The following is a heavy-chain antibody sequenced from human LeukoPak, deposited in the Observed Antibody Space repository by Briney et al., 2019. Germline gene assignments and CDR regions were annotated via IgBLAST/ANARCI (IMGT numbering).Heavy chain of an antibody. D-gene: IGHD2-15*01. J-gene: IGHJ3*02. V-gene: IGHV1-24*01. CDR3: AAGYCSGGSCYSFHDAFDI. CDR1: GYTLTELS. Sequence: GASAKVSCKVSGYTLTELSMHWVRQAPGKGLEWMGGFDPEDGETIYAQKFQGRVTMTEDTSTDTAYMELSSLRSEDTAVYYCAAGYCSGGSCYSFHDAFDIWGQGTMVTVSS. CDR2: FDPEDGET.